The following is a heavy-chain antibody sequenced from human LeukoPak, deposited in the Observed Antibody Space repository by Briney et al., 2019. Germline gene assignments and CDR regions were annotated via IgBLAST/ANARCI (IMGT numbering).Heavy chain of an antibody. Sequence: QAGGSLRLSCAASGFTFSNYAMSWVRQAPGKGLEWVSGISVSGASTYYGDSVRGRFTISRDNPKNTLYLQMNSLRAEDTAVYYCAKDRYCSSGSCYDGGDWGQGTLITVSS. V-gene: IGHV3-23*01. D-gene: IGHD2-15*01. CDR1: GFTFSNYA. CDR2: ISVSGAST. CDR3: AKDRYCSSGSCYDGGD. J-gene: IGHJ4*02.